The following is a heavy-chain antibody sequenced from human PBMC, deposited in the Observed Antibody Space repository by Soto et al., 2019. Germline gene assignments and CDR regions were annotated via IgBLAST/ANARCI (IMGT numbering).Heavy chain of an antibody. J-gene: IGHJ4*02. V-gene: IGHV3-33*01. CDR2: IWYDGSNK. CDR3: ARDIGSGWPDYFDY. Sequence: QVQLVESGGGVVQPGRSLRLSCAASGFTFSSYGMHWVRQAPGKGLEWVAVIWYDGSNKYYADSVKGRFTISRDNSKNTLYLQMNSLRAEDTAVYYCARDIGSGWPDYFDYWGQGTLVTVSS. CDR1: GFTFSSYG. D-gene: IGHD6-19*01.